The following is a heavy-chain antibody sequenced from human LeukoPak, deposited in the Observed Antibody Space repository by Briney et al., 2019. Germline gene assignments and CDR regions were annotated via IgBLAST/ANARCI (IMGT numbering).Heavy chain of an antibody. V-gene: IGHV4-59*12. CDR3: ARSYYDFWSGYPFSVEGDNYYGMDV. Sequence: SETLSLTCTVSGVSISSYYWSWIRQPPGKGLEWIGYIYYSGSTNYNPSLKSRVTISVDTSKNQFSLKLSSVTAADTAVYYCARSYYDFWSGYPFSVEGDNYYGMDVWGQGTTVTVSS. D-gene: IGHD3-3*01. J-gene: IGHJ6*02. CDR2: IYYSGST. CDR1: GVSISSYY.